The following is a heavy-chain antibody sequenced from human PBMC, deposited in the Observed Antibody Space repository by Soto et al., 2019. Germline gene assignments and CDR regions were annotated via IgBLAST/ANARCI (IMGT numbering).Heavy chain of an antibody. CDR3: AKDTVVTS. CDR2: ISGSGGST. CDR1: KFTFSRAA. V-gene: IGHV3-23*01. J-gene: IGHJ4*02. D-gene: IGHD2-15*01. Sequence: GALRHACAASKFTFSRAAMSWFRQAPGKGLEWVSAISGSGGSTYYADSVKGRFTISRDNSKNTLYLQMNSLRAEDTAVYYCAKDTVVTSWGQGTLVTVSS.